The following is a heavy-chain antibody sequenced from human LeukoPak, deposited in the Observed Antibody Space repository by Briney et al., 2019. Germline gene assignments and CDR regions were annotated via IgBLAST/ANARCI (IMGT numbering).Heavy chain of an antibody. D-gene: IGHD3-22*01. CDR3: ARDGHYYDSSAPTFGNWFDP. J-gene: IGHJ5*02. CDR1: GGYISSHY. Sequence: PSETLSLTCTVSGGYISSHYWSWIRQPAGKGLEWIGRIYTSGSTNYNPSLKSRITMSVDTSKNQFSLKLSSVTAADTAVYYCARDGHYYDSSAPTFGNWFDPWGQGILVTVSS. V-gene: IGHV4-4*07. CDR2: IYTSGST.